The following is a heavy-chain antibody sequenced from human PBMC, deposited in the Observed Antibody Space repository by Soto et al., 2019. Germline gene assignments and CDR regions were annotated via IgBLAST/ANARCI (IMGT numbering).Heavy chain of an antibody. V-gene: IGHV3-33*01. Sequence: QVQLVESGGGVVQPGRSLRLSCAASGFTFSSYGMHWVRQAPGKGLEGVAVIWYDGSNKYYADSVKGRFTISRDNSKNTLYLQMNSLRAEDTAVYYCARWCIAAGYYWGQGTLVTVSS. CDR3: ARWCIAAGYY. D-gene: IGHD6-13*01. CDR1: GFTFSSYG. CDR2: IWYDGSNK. J-gene: IGHJ4*02.